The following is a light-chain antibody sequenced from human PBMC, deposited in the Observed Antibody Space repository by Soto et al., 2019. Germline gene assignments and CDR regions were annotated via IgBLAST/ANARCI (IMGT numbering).Light chain of an antibody. J-gene: IGKJ3*01. CDR1: PSASSSY. V-gene: IGKV3-20*01. CDR2: GAS. CDR3: QEYGSSPLT. Sequence: EIVLTQSPGTLSLSPGQRETPSCTASPSASSSYLAWYQQKPGQAPRLLIYGASSRDTGIPDRFSGSGSGTDFTLTIGRREPEDFAVYYCQEYGSSPLTFGAGTKVYIK.